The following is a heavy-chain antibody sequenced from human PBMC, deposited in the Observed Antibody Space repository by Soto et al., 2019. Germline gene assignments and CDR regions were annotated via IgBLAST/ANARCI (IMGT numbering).Heavy chain of an antibody. CDR3: AREVLYSDYDPRHMHAFDI. J-gene: IGHJ3*02. CDR2: VHYSGST. D-gene: IGHD5-12*01. Sequence: SETLSLTCTISSASISGYSWSWIRQSPRKGLEWIGYVHYSGSTNYNPSLKSRVTISVDTSKNQFSLKLSSVAAADTAVYYCAREVLYSDYDPRHMHAFDIWGSWAMVT. V-gene: IGHV4-59*12. CDR1: SASISGYS.